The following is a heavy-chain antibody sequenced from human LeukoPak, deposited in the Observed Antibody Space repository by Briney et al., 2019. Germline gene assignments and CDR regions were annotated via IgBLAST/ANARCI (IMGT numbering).Heavy chain of an antibody. Sequence: GGSLRLSCEASGFTFKLSAMNWVPQAPGKGLEWVSSITGFGTDTYYADSVKGRFTVSRDNSKSTLYLQMNSLRAEDTAVYYCARDRGPYVAIGNNWLDPWGQGTLVTVSS. V-gene: IGHV3-23*01. CDR2: ITGFGTDT. CDR1: GFTFKLSA. J-gene: IGHJ5*02. CDR3: ARDRGPYVAIGNNWLDP. D-gene: IGHD3-10*02.